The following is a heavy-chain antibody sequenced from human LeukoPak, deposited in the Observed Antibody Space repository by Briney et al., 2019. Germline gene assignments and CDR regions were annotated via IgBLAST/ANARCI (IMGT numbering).Heavy chain of an antibody. CDR3: AGGQMFTSGGFES. D-gene: IGHD6-19*01. CDR1: AFSVSDKY. J-gene: IGHJ4*02. V-gene: IGHV3-53*01. Sequence: GGSLRLSCAASAFSVSDKYMSWVRQAPGKGLEWVSALYTGGDTFYADSVRGRFTISRDNFRNTVSLQMNSLRADDTALYYCAGGQMFTSGGFESWGQGALVTVSS. CDR2: LYTGGDT.